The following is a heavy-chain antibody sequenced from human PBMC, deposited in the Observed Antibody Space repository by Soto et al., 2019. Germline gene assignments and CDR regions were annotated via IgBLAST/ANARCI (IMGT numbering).Heavy chain of an antibody. Sequence: PSETLSLTCTVSGGSISSGDYYWSWIRQPPGKGLEWIGYIYYSGSTYYNPSLKSRVTISVDTSKNQFSLKLSSVTAADTAVYYCASESHYGSGSSWGQGTLVSVSS. CDR1: GGSISSGDYY. CDR3: ASESHYGSGSS. D-gene: IGHD3-10*01. CDR2: IYYSGST. V-gene: IGHV4-30-4*01. J-gene: IGHJ5*02.